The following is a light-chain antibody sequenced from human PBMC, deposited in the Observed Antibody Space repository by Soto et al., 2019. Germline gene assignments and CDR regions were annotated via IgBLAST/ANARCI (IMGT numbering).Light chain of an antibody. CDR1: QSVSTRY. J-gene: IGKJ2*01. Sequence: EIVLTQSPGTLSLSPGERATLSCRTSQSVSTRYLAWYQQKPGQAPRLLIYGASSRATGIPDRFSGSGSGTDFTLTISRLEPEDFAVYYCQQYDSSPPYTFGQGTKLEIK. CDR3: QQYDSSPPYT. V-gene: IGKV3-20*01. CDR2: GAS.